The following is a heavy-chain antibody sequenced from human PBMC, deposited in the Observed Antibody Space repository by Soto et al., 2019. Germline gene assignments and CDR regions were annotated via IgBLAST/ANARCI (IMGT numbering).Heavy chain of an antibody. CDR1: GFTFDDYG. J-gene: IGHJ6*02. V-gene: IGHV3-20*04. CDR3: ARLNYDSSGYYGIGYYYYYGMDV. Sequence: PGGSLRLSCAASGFTFDDYGMSWVRQAPGKGLEWVSGINWNGGSTGYADSVKGRFTISRDNAKNSLYLQMNSLRAEDTALYYCARLNYDSSGYYGIGYYYYYGMDVWGQGTTVPVSS. CDR2: INWNGGST. D-gene: IGHD3-22*01.